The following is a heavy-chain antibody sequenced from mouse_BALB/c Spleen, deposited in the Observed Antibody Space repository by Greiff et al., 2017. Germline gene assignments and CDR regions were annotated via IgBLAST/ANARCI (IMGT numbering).Heavy chain of an antibody. CDR3: ARGGYGTPYAMDY. CDR2: INPSTGYT. D-gene: IGHD1-1*01. V-gene: IGHV1-7*01. J-gene: IGHJ4*01. Sequence: QVQLQQSGAELAKPGASVKMSCKASGYTFTSYWMHWVKQRPGQGLEWIGYINPSTGYTEYNQKFKDKATLTADKSSSTAYMQLSSLTSEDSAVYYCARGGYGTPYAMDYWGQGTSVTVSS. CDR1: GYTFTSYW.